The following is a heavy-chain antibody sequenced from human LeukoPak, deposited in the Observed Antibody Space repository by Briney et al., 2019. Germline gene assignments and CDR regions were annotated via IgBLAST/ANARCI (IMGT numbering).Heavy chain of an antibody. CDR1: GGSFSGYY. CDR3: ASQSSSPAGVY. J-gene: IGHJ4*02. CDR2: INHSGST. D-gene: IGHD6-19*01. Sequence: ASETLSLTCAVYGGSFSGYYWSWIRQPPGKGREWIGEINHSGSTNYNPSLKSRVTISVDTSKNQFSLKLSSVTAADTAVYYCASQSSSPAGVYWGQGTLVTVSS. V-gene: IGHV4-34*01.